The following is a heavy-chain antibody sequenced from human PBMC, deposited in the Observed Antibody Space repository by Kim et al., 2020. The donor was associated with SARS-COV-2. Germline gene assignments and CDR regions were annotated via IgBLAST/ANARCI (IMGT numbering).Heavy chain of an antibody. CDR2: ITYSSTFT. CDR3: VRVAPSETNYFYYGLDV. Sequence: GGSLRLSCAGSGFTFSDHYLTWIRQAPGKGLEWVAYITYSSTFTVYADSVKGRFTISRDNAKNSLFLQMNSLRADDTAVYYCVRVAPSETNYFYYGLDVWGRGTTVTVSS. CDR1: GFTFSDHY. D-gene: IGHD3-10*01. V-gene: IGHV3-11*05. J-gene: IGHJ6*02.